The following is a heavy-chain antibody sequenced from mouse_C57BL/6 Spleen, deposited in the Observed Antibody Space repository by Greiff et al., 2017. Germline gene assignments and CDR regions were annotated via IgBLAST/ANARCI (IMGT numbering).Heavy chain of an antibody. V-gene: IGHV1-80*01. CDR2: IYPGDGAT. D-gene: IGHD2-4*01. CDR1: GYAFSSSW. J-gene: IGHJ2*01. CDR3: ARSHYDYLYYFDY. Sequence: VQLQQSGPELVKPGASVTISCKASGYAFSSSWMNWVKQRPGKGLEWIGRIYPGDGATNYNGKFKGKATLTADKSSSTAYMQLISLTSEDSAVYFCARSHYDYLYYFDYWGQGTTLTVAS.